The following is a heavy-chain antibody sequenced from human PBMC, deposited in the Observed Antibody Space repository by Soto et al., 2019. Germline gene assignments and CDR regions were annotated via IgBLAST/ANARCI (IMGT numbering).Heavy chain of an antibody. CDR3: ARHLPAGIGSSYYYGMDV. CDR1: GGSISSSSYY. D-gene: IGHD1-26*01. J-gene: IGHJ6*02. CDR2: IYYSGST. Sequence: SETLSLTCTVSGGSISSSSYYWGWIRQPPGKGLEWIGSIYYSGSTYYNPSLKSRVTISVDTSKNQFSLKLSSVTAADTAVYYCARHLPAGIGSSYYYGMDVWGQGTTVTVSS. V-gene: IGHV4-39*01.